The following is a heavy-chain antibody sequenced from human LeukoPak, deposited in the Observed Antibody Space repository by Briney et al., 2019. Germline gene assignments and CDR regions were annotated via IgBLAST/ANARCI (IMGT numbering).Heavy chain of an antibody. Sequence: SETLSLTCTVSGGSISSSNYYWGWIRQPPGKGLEWIGSIYFSGSTYYNPSLKSRVTISVDTSKNQFSLKLSSVTAADTAVYYCARRLGPAWGQGTLVTVSS. CDR1: GGSISSSNYY. CDR3: ARRLGPA. V-gene: IGHV4-39*07. CDR2: IYFSGST. D-gene: IGHD5/OR15-5a*01. J-gene: IGHJ5*02.